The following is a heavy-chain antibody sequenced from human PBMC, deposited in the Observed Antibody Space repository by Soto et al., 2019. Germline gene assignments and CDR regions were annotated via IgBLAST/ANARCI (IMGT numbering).Heavy chain of an antibody. J-gene: IGHJ5*02. CDR1: GFTFSSYG. V-gene: IGHV3-30*18. Sequence: QVQLVESGGGVVQPGRSLRLSCAASGFTFSSYGMHWVRQAPGKGLEWVAVISYDGSNKYYADSVKGRFTISRDNSKNTLYLQMNSLRAKDTAVYYSAKGWRELVPWGQGTLVTVSS. CDR2: ISYDGSNK. D-gene: IGHD1-26*01. CDR3: AKGWRELVP.